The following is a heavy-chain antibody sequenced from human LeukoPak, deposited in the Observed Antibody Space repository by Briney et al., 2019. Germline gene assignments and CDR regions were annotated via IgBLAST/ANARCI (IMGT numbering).Heavy chain of an antibody. CDR1: GFTFSSYA. Sequence: PGGSLILSCAASGFTFSSYAMHWVRQAPGKGLEYVAAISSNGGSTYYAGSVKGRFTISRDNSKNTLYLQMGSLRADDMAVYYCAREISPGNWFDPWGQGTLVTVSS. CDR3: AREISPGNWFDP. J-gene: IGHJ5*02. V-gene: IGHV3-64*02. CDR2: ISSNGGST. D-gene: IGHD1-26*01.